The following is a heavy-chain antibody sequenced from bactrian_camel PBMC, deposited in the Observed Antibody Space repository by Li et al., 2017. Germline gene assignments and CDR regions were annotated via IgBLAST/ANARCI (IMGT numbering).Heavy chain of an antibody. J-gene: IGHJ6*01. V-gene: IGHV3S55*01. CDR1: GVRYSSYC. D-gene: IGHD6*01. CDR2: FDSDGRT. CDR3: AAGECRTVVAGLGY. Sequence: PLVASGGDSVQAGGSLRLSCVASGVRYSSYCMGWFRQAPGKEREDVATFDSDGRTSVADFVKGRFTISKDNAENTLYLQMNSLKPDDTARYFCAAGECRTVVAGLGYWGQGTQVTVS.